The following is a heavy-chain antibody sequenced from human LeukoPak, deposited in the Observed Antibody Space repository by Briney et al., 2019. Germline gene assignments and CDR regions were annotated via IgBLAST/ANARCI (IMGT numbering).Heavy chain of an antibody. CDR3: AKESLADIDY. Sequence: PGRSLRPACPASAFIFATYGTYCVRQAPGKGMGWVAFIRHDGSIKQYEDPVKGRSTISRDNSKNTLYRQMNSLRAEDTAVYYCAKESLADIDYWGQGTLVTVSS. D-gene: IGHD3-16*01. CDR1: AFIFATYG. J-gene: IGHJ4*02. CDR2: IRHDGSIK. V-gene: IGHV3-30*02.